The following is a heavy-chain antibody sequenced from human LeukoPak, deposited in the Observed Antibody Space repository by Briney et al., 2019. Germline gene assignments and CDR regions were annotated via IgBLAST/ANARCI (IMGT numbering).Heavy chain of an antibody. V-gene: IGHV4-61*01. CDR3: AILAEYCNSGSCYLGWFDP. Sequence: SETLSLTCTVSGGSISSSSYYWSWIRQPPGKGLEWIGYIYDSGSTNYNPSLKSRVTMSVDTSKNQFSLKLSSVTAADTAVYYCAILAEYCNSGSCYLGWFDPWGQGTLVTVSS. D-gene: IGHD2-15*01. J-gene: IGHJ5*02. CDR1: GGSISSSSYY. CDR2: IYDSGST.